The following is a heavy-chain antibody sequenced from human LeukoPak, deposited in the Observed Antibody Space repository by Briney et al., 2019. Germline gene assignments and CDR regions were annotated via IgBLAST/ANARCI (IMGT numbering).Heavy chain of an antibody. Sequence: GGSLRLSCAASGFTFSSYAMSWVRQAPGKGPEWVSAISGSGGSTYYADSVKGRFTISRDNSKNTLYLQMNSLRAEDTAVYYCAKIKWIQLWLIDYWGQGTLVTVSS. J-gene: IGHJ4*02. CDR3: AKIKWIQLWLIDY. V-gene: IGHV3-23*01. CDR2: ISGSGGST. CDR1: GFTFSSYA. D-gene: IGHD5-18*01.